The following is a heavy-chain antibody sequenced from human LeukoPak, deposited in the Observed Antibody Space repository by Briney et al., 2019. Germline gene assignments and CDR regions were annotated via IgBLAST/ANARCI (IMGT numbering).Heavy chain of an antibody. CDR3: VKDFGRVRGTPDS. D-gene: IGHD3-16*01. CDR2: ISGSGNGFSI. CDR1: GFVFSIYT. J-gene: IGHJ4*02. V-gene: IGHV3-64D*06. Sequence: GGSLRLSCSASGFVFSIYTMYWVRQTTGKGPEYVSTISGSGNGFSIYYADSVKGRFTISRDDSKSILYLQMNGLRSEDTAVYYCVKDFGRVRGTPDSWGQGTLVTVSS.